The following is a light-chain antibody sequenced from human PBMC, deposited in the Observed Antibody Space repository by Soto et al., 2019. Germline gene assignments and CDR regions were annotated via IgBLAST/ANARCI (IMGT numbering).Light chain of an antibody. CDR3: QQYNNWPLT. V-gene: IGKV3-15*01. Sequence: EIVMTQSPATLSVSPGERATLSCRASQSVSSTLAWYQQKPGQAPRLLIYDASTRATGIPARFSGSGSGTEFTLTVNSLQSEDFAVYYCQQYNNWPLTLGGGTKVDIK. J-gene: IGKJ4*01. CDR2: DAS. CDR1: QSVSST.